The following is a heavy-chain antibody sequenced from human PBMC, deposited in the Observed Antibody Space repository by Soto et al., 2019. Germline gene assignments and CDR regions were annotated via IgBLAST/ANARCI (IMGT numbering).Heavy chain of an antibody. J-gene: IGHJ4*02. Sequence: SETLSLTCTVSGGSISSHYWSWIRQPPGQGLEWIGYIYYSGSTNYNPSLKSRVTISVDTSKSQFSLKLISVTAADTAVYYCANQETTPYRVHSWGQGTLVTVSS. CDR3: ANQETTPYRVHS. D-gene: IGHD1-1*01. V-gene: IGHV4-59*08. CDR2: IYYSGST. CDR1: GGSISSHY.